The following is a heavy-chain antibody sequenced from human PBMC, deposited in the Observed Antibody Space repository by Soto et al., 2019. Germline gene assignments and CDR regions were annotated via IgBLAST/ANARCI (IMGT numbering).Heavy chain of an antibody. CDR3: ARCCDPSVAFCYPGIDH. V-gene: IGHV5-51*01. D-gene: IGHD2-2*01. Sequence: PGESLKISCKGSGYTFNNYWIGWVRQMPGKGLEWIGIIYPGKSTTRYSPSFQGQVTMSADKSLSTAYLQWSSLKASDSAMYYCARCCDPSVAFCYPGIDHWGQGTLVTVSS. CDR1: GYTFNNYW. J-gene: IGHJ4*02. CDR2: IYPGKSTT.